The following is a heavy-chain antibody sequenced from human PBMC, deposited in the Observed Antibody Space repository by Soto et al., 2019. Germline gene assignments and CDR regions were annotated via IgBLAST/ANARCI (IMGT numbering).Heavy chain of an antibody. CDR1: GFTFSSYA. D-gene: IGHD3-22*01. V-gene: IGHV3-23*01. J-gene: IGHJ5*02. CDR3: VTSYDSSGYDH. CDR2: LSGSGIST. Sequence: EVQLLESGGGLVQPGGSLRLSCAASGFTFSSYAMSWVRQAPGKGLEWVSALSGSGISTYYADTVKGRFTIPRDNSRNTLYLQMNSLRAEDTAVYYCVTSYDSSGYDHWGQGTLVTVSS.